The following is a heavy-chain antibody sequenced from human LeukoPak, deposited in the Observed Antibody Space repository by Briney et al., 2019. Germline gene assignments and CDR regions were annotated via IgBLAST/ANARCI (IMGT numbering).Heavy chain of an antibody. CDR3: ARANNAGWFDY. V-gene: IGHV3-7*04. CDR2: IKEDGSRN. CDR1: GFSFSSFW. D-gene: IGHD6-19*01. Sequence: GGSLRLSCAASGFSFSSFWMTWVRQAPGKGLEWVANIKEDGSRNHCVDSVKGRFTISRDNATNSLFLQMSSLRVEDTAVYYCARANNAGWFDYWGQGTLVTVSS. J-gene: IGHJ4*02.